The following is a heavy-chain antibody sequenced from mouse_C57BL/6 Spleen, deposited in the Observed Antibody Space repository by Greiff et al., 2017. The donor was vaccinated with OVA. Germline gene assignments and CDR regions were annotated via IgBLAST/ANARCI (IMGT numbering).Heavy chain of an antibody. J-gene: IGHJ1*03. CDR1: GYTFTSYW. CDR2: IYPGSGST. V-gene: IGHV1-55*01. D-gene: IGHD2-4*01. CDR3: ARGGYDYDDGDWYFDV. Sequence: VQLQQPGAELVKPGASVKMSCKASGYTFTSYWITWVKQRPGQGLEWIGDIYPGSGSTNYNEKFKSKATLTVDTSSSTAYMQLSSLTSEDSAVYYCARGGYDYDDGDWYFDVWGTGTTVTVSS.